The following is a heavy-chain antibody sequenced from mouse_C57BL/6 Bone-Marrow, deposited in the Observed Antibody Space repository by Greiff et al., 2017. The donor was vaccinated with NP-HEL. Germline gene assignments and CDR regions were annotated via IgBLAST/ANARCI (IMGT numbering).Heavy chain of an antibody. V-gene: IGHV7-3*01. CDR1: GFTFTDYY. D-gene: IGHD2-4*01. J-gene: IGHJ4*01. Sequence: EVMLVESGGGLVQPGGSLSLSCAASGFTFTDYYMSWVRQPPGKALEWLVFIRNKANGYPPEYSASVKGRFTISRDNSQSILYLQMNALRAEDSATYYCARSIYYDYADDPFYAMDYWGQGTSVTVSS. CDR2: IRNKANGYPP. CDR3: ARSIYYDYADDPFYAMDY.